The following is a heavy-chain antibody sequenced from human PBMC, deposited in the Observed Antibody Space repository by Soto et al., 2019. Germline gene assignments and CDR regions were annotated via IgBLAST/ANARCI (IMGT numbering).Heavy chain of an antibody. D-gene: IGHD3-9*01. V-gene: IGHV1-2*04. CDR3: AREIPPHYDILTGHAFDI. Sequence: ASVTGSCKASGYRNTVYYMHWGRQNNGQGLEWMGWINPNSGGTNYAQKFQGWVTMTRDTSISTAYMELSRLRSDDTAVYYCAREIPPHYDILTGHAFDIWGQGTMVTVSS. CDR2: INPNSGGT. CDR1: GYRNTVYY. J-gene: IGHJ3*02.